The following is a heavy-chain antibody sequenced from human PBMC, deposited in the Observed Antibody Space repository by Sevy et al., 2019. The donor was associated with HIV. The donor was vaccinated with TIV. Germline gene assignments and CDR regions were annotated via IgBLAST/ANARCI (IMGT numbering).Heavy chain of an antibody. CDR3: AREGPYGDSSFDY. D-gene: IGHD4-17*01. CDR1: GFTFSSYA. CDR2: ISASGGET. V-gene: IGHV3-23*01. Sequence: GGSLRLSCAASGFTFSSYAMSWVRQAPGKGLEWVSAISASGGETYYADSVKGRFTISRDRSKNTLSLQMSCLRAEDIAIYDCAREGPYGDSSFDYGGQGTLVTVSS. J-gene: IGHJ4*02.